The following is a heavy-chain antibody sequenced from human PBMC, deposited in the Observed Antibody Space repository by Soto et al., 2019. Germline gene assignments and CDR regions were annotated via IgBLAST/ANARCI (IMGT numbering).Heavy chain of an antibody. CDR2: IIPIFGTA. CDR3: AKRESVVTAMLHFDY. Sequence: SVKVSCKASGGTFSSYAISWVRQAPGQGLEWMGGIIPIFGTANYAQKFQGRVTITADESTSTAYMELSSLRSEDTAVYYCAKRESVVTAMLHFDYWGQGTLVTVS. V-gene: IGHV1-69*13. CDR1: GGTFSSYA. J-gene: IGHJ4*02. D-gene: IGHD2-21*02.